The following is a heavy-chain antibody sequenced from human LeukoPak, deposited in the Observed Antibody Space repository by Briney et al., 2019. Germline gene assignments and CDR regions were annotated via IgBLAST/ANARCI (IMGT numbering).Heavy chain of an antibody. V-gene: IGHV5-10-1*01. D-gene: IGHD3-10*01. CDR2: IDPSGSYT. CDR1: GYSFTSYW. J-gene: IGHJ4*02. Sequence: GESLRISCKGSGYSFTSYWITWVRQMPGKGLEWMGRIDPSGSYTNYSPSFQGHVTISADTSISTAYLQWSSLKASDTAMYYCAREVGSYYNLYYFDYWGQGTLVTVSS. CDR3: AREVGSYYNLYYFDY.